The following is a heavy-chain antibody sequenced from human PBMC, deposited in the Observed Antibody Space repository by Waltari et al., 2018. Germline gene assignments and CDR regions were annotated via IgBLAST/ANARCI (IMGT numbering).Heavy chain of an antibody. CDR3: ARDSHVVVVAATLV. V-gene: IGHV4-39*07. J-gene: IGHJ4*02. D-gene: IGHD2-15*01. Sequence: QLQLQESGPGLVKPSETLSLTCTVSGGSISRSSYYWGWLRQPPGKGLEWIGSIYYSGSTYYNPSLKSRVTISVDTSKNQFSLKLSSVTAADTAVYYCARDSHVVVVAATLVWGQGTLVTVSS. CDR1: GGSISRSSYY. CDR2: IYYSGST.